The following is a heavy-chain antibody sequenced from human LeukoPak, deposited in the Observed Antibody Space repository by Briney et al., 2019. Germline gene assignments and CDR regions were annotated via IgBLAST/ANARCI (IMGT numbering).Heavy chain of an antibody. CDR1: GFTFSNAW. Sequence: PGGSLRLSCAASGFTFSNAWMSWIRQPPGKGLEWIGYIYYSGSTNYNPSLKSRVTMSVDTSKNQFSLKLSSVTAADTAVYYCARDARAPYYFDYWGQGTLVTVSS. V-gene: IGHV4-59*12. J-gene: IGHJ4*02. CDR2: IYYSGST. CDR3: ARDARAPYYFDY. D-gene: IGHD1-26*01.